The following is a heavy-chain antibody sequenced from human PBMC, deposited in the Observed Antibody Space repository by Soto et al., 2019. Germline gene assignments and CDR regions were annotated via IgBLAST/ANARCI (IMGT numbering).Heavy chain of an antibody. D-gene: IGHD3-9*01. J-gene: IGHJ5*02. Sequence: SLACASCRETFYISFCALSLQTQRKGLEWIGEINHSGSTNYNPSLKSRLSISVDSSETHFSLTLSSVTAADTALYYCVRHRVSDMLTGAFDPWGQGVRVTVSS. V-gene: IGHV4-34*01. CDR1: RETFYISF. CDR3: VRHRVSDMLTGAFDP. CDR2: INHSGST.